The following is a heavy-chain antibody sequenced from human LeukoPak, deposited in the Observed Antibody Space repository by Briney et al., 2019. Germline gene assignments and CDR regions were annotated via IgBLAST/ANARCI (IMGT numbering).Heavy chain of an antibody. J-gene: IGHJ4*02. D-gene: IGHD3-22*01. CDR2: ISAYNGNT. CDR1: GYTSTSYG. Sequence: ASVKVSCETSGYTSTSYGISWVRQAPGQGLVWMGWISAYNGNTNYAQKLQGRVTMTTDTSTSTAYMELRSLRSDDTAVYYCARDYYDSSGYYSIDYWGQGTLVTVSS. CDR3: ARDYYDSSGYYSIDY. V-gene: IGHV1-18*01.